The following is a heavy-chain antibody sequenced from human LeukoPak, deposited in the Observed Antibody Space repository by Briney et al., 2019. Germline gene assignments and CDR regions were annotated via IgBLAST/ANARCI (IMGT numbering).Heavy chain of an antibody. V-gene: IGHV3-13*01. CDR3: ARGGIQVSGIDEFDY. D-gene: IGHD6-19*01. J-gene: IGHJ4*02. Sequence: PGGSLRLSCAASGFTFIDYDMHWVRQVIGKGLEWVSAIGIRGDTHYSVSVKGRFTISRENAESSLYLQMNRLRAEDTAVYYCARGGIQVSGIDEFDYWGQGTLVTVYS. CDR1: GFTFIDYD. CDR2: IGIRGDT.